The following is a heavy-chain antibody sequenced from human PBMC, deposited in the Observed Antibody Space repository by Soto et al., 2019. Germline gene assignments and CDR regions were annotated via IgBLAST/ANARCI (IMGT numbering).Heavy chain of an antibody. CDR1: GGSISSYY. D-gene: IGHD4-4*01. CDR2: IYYSGST. V-gene: IGHV4-59*01. J-gene: IGHJ4*02. CDR3: ARDARSKVPQLYYFDY. Sequence: SETLSLTCTVSGGSISSYYWSWTRQPPGKGLEWIGYIYYSGSTNYNPSLKSRDTISVDTSKNQFSLKLSSVTAADTAVYYCARDARSKVPQLYYFDYWGQGTLVTVSS.